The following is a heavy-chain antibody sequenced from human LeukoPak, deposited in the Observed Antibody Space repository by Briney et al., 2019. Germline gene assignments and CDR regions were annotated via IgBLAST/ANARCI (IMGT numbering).Heavy chain of an antibody. V-gene: IGHV3-23*01. Sequence: GGSLRLSCAATGFTLSGNAMSWVRQAPGRGLEWVSGVGGDDRTHYADSVRGRFTISRDNSMNTVSLAMDRLRVEDTAVYYCVKDLSWWAAAAHWGQGALVTVAS. D-gene: IGHD2-15*01. J-gene: IGHJ1*01. CDR3: VKDLSWWAAAAH. CDR2: VGGDDRT. CDR1: GFTLSGNA.